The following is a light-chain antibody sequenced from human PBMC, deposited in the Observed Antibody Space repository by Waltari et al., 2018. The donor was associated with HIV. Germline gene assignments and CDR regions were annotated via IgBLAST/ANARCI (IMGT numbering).Light chain of an antibody. CDR2: GAS. CDR1: QSMSSSY. Sequence: EIVLTQSPGTLSLSPGERDTLSCRASQSMSSSYLAWYQQKPGQAPRLLIYGASSRATGIPDRFSASGSVTDFTLTISRLEPEDFAVYYCQQYGSSPPITFGQGTRLEIK. CDR3: QQYGSSPPIT. V-gene: IGKV3-20*01. J-gene: IGKJ5*01.